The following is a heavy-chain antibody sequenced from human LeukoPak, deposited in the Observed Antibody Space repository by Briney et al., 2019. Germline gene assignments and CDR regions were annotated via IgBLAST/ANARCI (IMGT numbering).Heavy chain of an antibody. J-gene: IGHJ4*02. CDR1: GFTFRNHG. CDR2: IWYDGSNK. D-gene: IGHD1-1*01. CDR3: ARDRGSYYIDF. Sequence: PGGPLGLSGAASGFTFRNHGMHGARQAPGKGLKWVAVIWYDGSNKYYADSVKGRFTFSRDNSKNTLSLQMDSLRAEDTALYYCARDRGSYYIDFWGQGTPVTVSS. V-gene: IGHV3-33*01.